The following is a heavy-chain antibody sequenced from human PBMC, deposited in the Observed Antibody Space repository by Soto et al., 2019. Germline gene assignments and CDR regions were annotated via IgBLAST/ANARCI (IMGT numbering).Heavy chain of an antibody. J-gene: IGHJ4*02. CDR2: IFWDDDK. CDR1: GFSLITNGVG. V-gene: IGHV2-5*02. D-gene: IGHD6-19*01. Sequence: QITLKESGPTLVKPKQPLTLTCNFSGFSLITNGVGVGWIRQPPGKALEWLALIFWDDDKHYSPSLMNRLTITKDTSKNQVVLTMTKMDPVDTATYYCAHSAQWTDYFDYWGQGTLVTVSS. CDR3: AHSAQWTDYFDY.